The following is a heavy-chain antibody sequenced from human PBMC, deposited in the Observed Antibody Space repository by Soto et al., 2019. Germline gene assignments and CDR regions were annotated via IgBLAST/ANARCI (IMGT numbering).Heavy chain of an antibody. V-gene: IGHV1-18*01. D-gene: IGHD1-1*01. CDR2: ISAHNGNT. CDR1: GYTFTSYG. CDR3: ARGRYGDY. J-gene: IGHJ4*02. Sequence: QVHLVQSGPEVKKPGASVRVSCKASGYTFTSYGITWARQAPGQGLEWMGWISAHNGNTDYAQKLQGRVIVTRDTYTSTAYMELRSLRSDDTAVYYCARGRYGDYWGQGALVTVSS.